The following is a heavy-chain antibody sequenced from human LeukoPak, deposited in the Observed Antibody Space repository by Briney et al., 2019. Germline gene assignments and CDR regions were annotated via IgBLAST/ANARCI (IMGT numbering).Heavy chain of an antibody. CDR2: ISISRSYI. Sequence: GGSLRLSCAASGFNISDCSMNWVRQAPGQGLEWVSHISISRSYIYYGDSVKGRFTISRDNAKNSLYLQISSLRAEDTAVYYCVRDAVRGEWELNWFDPWGQGTLVTVSS. D-gene: IGHD1-26*01. CDR1: GFNISDCS. J-gene: IGHJ5*02. CDR3: VRDAVRGEWELNWFDP. V-gene: IGHV3-21*01.